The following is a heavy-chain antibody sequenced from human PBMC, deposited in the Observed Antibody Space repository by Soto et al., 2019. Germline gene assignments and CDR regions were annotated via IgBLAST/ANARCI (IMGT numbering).Heavy chain of an antibody. D-gene: IGHD1-1*01. CDR2: IYYTGNT. J-gene: IGHJ2*01. CDR3: AMALRPTGSPGYWYVDL. V-gene: IGHV4-31*03. CDR1: GVSINTGGRF. Sequence: QVQLQESGPGLVKPSQTLSLTCTVSGVSINTGGRFWSWVRQLPGKGLEWIGYIYYTGNTGYNPSLQSRLTISVDTSKNQFSLNLRSVTAADTALYYCAMALRPTGSPGYWYVDLWGRGTLVTVSS.